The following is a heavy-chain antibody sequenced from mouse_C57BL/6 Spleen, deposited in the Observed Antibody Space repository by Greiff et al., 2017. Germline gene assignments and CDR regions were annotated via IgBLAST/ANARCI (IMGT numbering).Heavy chain of an antibody. D-gene: IGHD4-1*02. Sequence: LQESGAELVKPGASVKMSCKASGYTFTSYWITWVKQRPGQGLEWIGDIYPGSGSTNYNEKFKSKATLTVDTSSSTAYMQLSSLTSEDSAVYYCARERVQLGHFDYWGQGTTLTVSS. CDR3: ARERVQLGHFDY. J-gene: IGHJ2*01. CDR2: IYPGSGST. V-gene: IGHV1-55*01. CDR1: GYTFTSYW.